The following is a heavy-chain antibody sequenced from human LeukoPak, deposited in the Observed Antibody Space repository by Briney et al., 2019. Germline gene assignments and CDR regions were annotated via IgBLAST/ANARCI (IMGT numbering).Heavy chain of an antibody. CDR3: VTEDVLTAYFTTYIFDN. Sequence: GGSLRLSCAVSGLTFYTYAMSWLRQAPEKGLEWFGRIKSTTDGGTVEYAEPAKGKFHISRDDSKNTLYLQMNSLSAEDTAVYYCVTEDVLTAYFTTYIFDNWGQGALVTVSS. J-gene: IGHJ4*02. CDR2: IKSTTDGGTV. D-gene: IGHD3-9*01. CDR1: GLTFYTYA. V-gene: IGHV3-15*01.